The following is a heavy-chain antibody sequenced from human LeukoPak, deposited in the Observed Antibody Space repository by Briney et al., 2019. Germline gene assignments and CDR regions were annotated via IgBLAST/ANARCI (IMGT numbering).Heavy chain of an antibody. V-gene: IGHV3-66*01. J-gene: IGHJ4*02. Sequence: GGSLRLSCAASGFTFSSNYMSWVRQAPGKGLEWVSVIYSGGSTYYPDSVKGRFTISRDNSKNTLYLQMNSLRAEDTAVYYCARDRGYYYDSSGLWGQGTLVTVSS. CDR3: ARDRGYYYDSSGL. D-gene: IGHD3-22*01. CDR1: GFTFSSNY. CDR2: IYSGGST.